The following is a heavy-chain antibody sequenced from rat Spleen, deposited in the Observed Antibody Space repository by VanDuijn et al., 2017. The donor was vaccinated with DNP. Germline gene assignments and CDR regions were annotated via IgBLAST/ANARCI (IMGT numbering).Heavy chain of an antibody. D-gene: IGHD4-3*01. V-gene: IGHV5S10*01. Sequence: EVQLVESGGGLVQPGGSLKLSCAASGFTFSDYNMAWVRQAPKKGLEWVATIINDGRRTYYRDSVKGRFTISRDNAKSTLYLQMNSLRSEDMATYYCATQVHNSGSSWGQGVMVTVSS. CDR3: ATQVHNSGSS. CDR1: GFTFSDYN. CDR2: IINDGRRT. J-gene: IGHJ2*01.